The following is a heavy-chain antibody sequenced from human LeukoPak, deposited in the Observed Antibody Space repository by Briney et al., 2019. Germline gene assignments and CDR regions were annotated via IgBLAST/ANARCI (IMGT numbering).Heavy chain of an antibody. CDR1: GTTFSRSA. CDR3: ARDDGSATLGFDS. J-gene: IGHJ4*02. D-gene: IGHD1-26*01. CDR2: VIPVLGTT. V-gene: IGHV1-69*05. Sequence: SVTVACKASGTTFSRSAISWVRQAPGQGLEWMGGVIPVLGTTDYAQKFQDRVSITTDESTSTAYMEVSSLRSVDTAVYYCARDDGSATLGFDSWGQGTLVTVSS.